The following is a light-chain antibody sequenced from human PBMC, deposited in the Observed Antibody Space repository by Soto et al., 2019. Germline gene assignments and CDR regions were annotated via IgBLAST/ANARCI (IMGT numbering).Light chain of an antibody. J-gene: IGKJ2*01. CDR2: GAS. Sequence: EILLTQSPCTLSLSPGERATLTCRASQSVSNCYFSWYQQKPGPAPRLLIYGASSKGTGIPDRFSGSGSWTKFTLTIISLQPADFAVYYCPQYVTSTPFTFGQGTKLEIK. CDR3: PQYVTSTPFT. V-gene: IGKV3-20*01. CDR1: QSVSNCY.